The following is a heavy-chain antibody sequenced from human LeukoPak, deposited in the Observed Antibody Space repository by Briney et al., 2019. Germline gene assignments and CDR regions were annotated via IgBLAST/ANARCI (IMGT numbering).Heavy chain of an antibody. Sequence: GGSLRLSCAASGFTFSSYSVNWVRQAPGKGLEWVSSISSSSSYIYYADSVKGRFTISRDNAKNSLYLQMNSLRAEDTAVYYCANSGSYFHSPVDYWGQGTLVTVSS. CDR2: ISSSSSYI. V-gene: IGHV3-21*01. D-gene: IGHD3-10*01. CDR1: GFTFSSYS. CDR3: ANSGSYFHSPVDY. J-gene: IGHJ4*02.